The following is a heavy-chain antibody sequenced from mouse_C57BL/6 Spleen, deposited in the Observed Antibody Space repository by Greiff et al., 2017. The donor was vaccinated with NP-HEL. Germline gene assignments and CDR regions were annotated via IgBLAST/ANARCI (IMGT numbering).Heavy chain of an antibody. Sequence: EVQLVESGGGLVKPGGSLKLSCAASGFTFSSYTMSWVRQTPEKRLEWVATISGGGGNTYYPDSVKGRFTISRDNAKNTLYLQMSSLRSEDTALYYCARRGDNNYAWFAYWGQGTLVTVSA. CDR1: GFTFSSYT. CDR2: ISGGGGNT. J-gene: IGHJ3*01. D-gene: IGHD2-5*01. CDR3: ARRGDNNYAWFAY. V-gene: IGHV5-9*01.